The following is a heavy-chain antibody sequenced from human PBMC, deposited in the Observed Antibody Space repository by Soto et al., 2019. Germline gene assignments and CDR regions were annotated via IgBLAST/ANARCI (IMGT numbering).Heavy chain of an antibody. D-gene: IGHD5-12*01. V-gene: IGHV3-64D*06. J-gene: IGHJ4*02. CDR2: IRGNGDSP. CDR3: VKSRGGNNFDFFD. Sequence: GGSLRLSCSAPGFTFSSYTMHWVRQAPGKGLDYVSGIRGNGDSPFYADSVKGRFTISRDNSKNALYLLMSSLSADDTAVYYCVKSRGGNNFDFFDWGQGALVTVSS. CDR1: GFTFSSYT.